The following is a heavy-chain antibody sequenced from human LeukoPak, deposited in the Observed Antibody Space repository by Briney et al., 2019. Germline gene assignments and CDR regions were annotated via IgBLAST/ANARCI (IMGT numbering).Heavy chain of an antibody. Sequence: PGGSLRLSCAASGFTFSNYIMHWVRQAPGKGLDWVAVILENGSNQYYADSVKGRFTISRDNSKNTLYLQMSSLRAEDTAVYYCAKGFGGGDVHAHYYYYYMDVWGKGTTVTVSS. V-gene: IGHV3-30*04. J-gene: IGHJ6*03. CDR2: ILENGSNQ. CDR3: AKGFGGGDVHAHYYYYYMDV. D-gene: IGHD3-16*01. CDR1: GFTFSNYI.